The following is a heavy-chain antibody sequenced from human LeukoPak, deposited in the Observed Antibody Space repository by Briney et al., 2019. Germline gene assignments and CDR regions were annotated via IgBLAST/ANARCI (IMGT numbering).Heavy chain of an antibody. V-gene: IGHV3-30*02. D-gene: IGHD4-11*01. J-gene: IGHJ3*01. Sequence: GGSLRLSCAASGFTFSSYWMNWVRHAPGKGLEWVAFIRYDGSNKYYADSVKGRFTISRDNSKNTLYLQMNSLRAEDTAVYYCARDWYNNSDAFDLWGQGTMVTVSS. CDR3: ARDWYNNSDAFDL. CDR2: IRYDGSNK. CDR1: GFTFSSYW.